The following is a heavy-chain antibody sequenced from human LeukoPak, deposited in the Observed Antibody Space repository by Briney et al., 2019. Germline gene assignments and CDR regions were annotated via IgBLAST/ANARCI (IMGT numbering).Heavy chain of an antibody. D-gene: IGHD1-26*01. V-gene: IGHV3-74*01. CDR1: GFTFRKYW. CDR2: INPDDEST. CDR3: LTIVETTIDAFDI. J-gene: IGHJ3*02. Sequence: GGSLRLSRAASGFTFRKYWLHWVRQAPGKGLVWVSRINPDDESTSYADSVKGRFTISRDNAKSTLYLQMNSLRAEDTAVYYCLTIVETTIDAFDIWGQGTMVTVSS.